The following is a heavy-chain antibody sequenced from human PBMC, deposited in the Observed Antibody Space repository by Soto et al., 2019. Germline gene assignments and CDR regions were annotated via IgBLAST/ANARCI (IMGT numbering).Heavy chain of an antibody. CDR2: VYYRGRS. V-gene: IGHV4-39*01. J-gene: IGHJ4*02. CDR1: GGSVTNSSYY. D-gene: IGHD2-2*02. Sequence: SETLSLTCTVSGGSVTNSSYYWGWIRQSPGKGLEWIGSVYYRGRSYSKSSVKSRVTISVDTSKNRFSLSLNSVTASDTAVYFCVSQRNTVPTQPYFDYWGPGALGTSPQ. CDR3: VSQRNTVPTQPYFDY.